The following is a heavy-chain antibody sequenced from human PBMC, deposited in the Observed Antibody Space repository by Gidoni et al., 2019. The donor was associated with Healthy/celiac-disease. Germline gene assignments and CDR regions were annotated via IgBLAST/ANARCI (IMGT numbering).Heavy chain of an antibody. Sequence: EVQLVESGGGLVQPGGSLRLPCAASGFTVSSNYMRWVRQAPGKGLEWVSVIYSGGSTYYADSVKGRFTISRDNSKNTLYLQMNSLRAEDTAVYYCACLLLWFGELSYGMDVWGQGTTVTVSS. CDR1: GFTVSSNY. D-gene: IGHD3-10*01. J-gene: IGHJ6*02. CDR2: IYSGGST. CDR3: ACLLLWFGELSYGMDV. V-gene: IGHV3-66*01.